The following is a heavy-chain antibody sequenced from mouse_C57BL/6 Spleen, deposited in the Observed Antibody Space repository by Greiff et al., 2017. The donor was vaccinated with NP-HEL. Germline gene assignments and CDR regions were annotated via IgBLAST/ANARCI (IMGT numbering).Heavy chain of an antibody. CDR3: ARPYYGSSDWYFDV. CDR2: INPSNGGT. V-gene: IGHV1-53*01. Sequence: QVQLKQPGTELVKPGASVKLSCKASGYTFTSYWMHWVKQRPGQGLEWIGNINPSNGGTNYNEKFKSKATLTVDKSSSTAYMQLSSLTSEDSAVYYCARPYYGSSDWYFDVWGTGTTVTVSS. CDR1: GYTFTSYW. D-gene: IGHD1-1*01. J-gene: IGHJ1*03.